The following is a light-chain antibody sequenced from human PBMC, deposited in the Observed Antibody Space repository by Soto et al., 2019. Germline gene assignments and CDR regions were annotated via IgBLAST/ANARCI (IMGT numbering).Light chain of an antibody. J-gene: IGKJ1*01. CDR3: QQHNNRPPWT. Sequence: EIVFTQSPGTLAVSQGGRATLSCRASQSVGSNVAWYQQKPGQPPRLLIYGASTRAAGVPARFSGSGYGRQFSLTISSLQSEDFAIYHCQQHNNRPPWTFGQGTKVDIK. CDR1: QSVGSN. V-gene: IGKV3-15*01. CDR2: GAS.